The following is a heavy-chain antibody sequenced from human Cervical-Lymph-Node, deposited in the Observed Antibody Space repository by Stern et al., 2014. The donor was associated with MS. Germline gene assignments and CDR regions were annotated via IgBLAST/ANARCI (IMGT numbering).Heavy chain of an antibody. V-gene: IGHV1-69*01. CDR1: GGTSSRHA. Sequence: MQLVESWAEVKEPGSSVKVSCTASGGTSSRHAISWVRQAPGQGLEWMGGIIPVLSATNYAQKFQGRVTVYADDYKSTTFLELSGLTSNDTALYYCARRGSARRGSGWLDPWGQGTLVIVSS. J-gene: IGHJ5*02. CDR3: ARRGSARRGSGWLDP. CDR2: IIPVLSAT. D-gene: IGHD3-10*01.